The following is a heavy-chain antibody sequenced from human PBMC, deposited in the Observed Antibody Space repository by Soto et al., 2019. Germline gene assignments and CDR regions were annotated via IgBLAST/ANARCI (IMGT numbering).Heavy chain of an antibody. CDR1: GFTFSSYG. V-gene: IGHV3-30*18. CDR2: ISYDGSNK. Sequence: GGSLRLSCAASGFTFSSYGMHWVRQAPGKGLEWVAVISYDGSNKYYADSVKGRFTISRDNSKNTLYLQMNSLRAEDTAVYYCAKEHYSNPTNYYYYSGMDVWGQGTTVTVSS. J-gene: IGHJ6*02. D-gene: IGHD4-4*01. CDR3: AKEHYSNPTNYYYYSGMDV.